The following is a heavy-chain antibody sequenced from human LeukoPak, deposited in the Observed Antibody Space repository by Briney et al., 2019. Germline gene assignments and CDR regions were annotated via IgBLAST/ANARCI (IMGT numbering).Heavy chain of an antibody. D-gene: IGHD1-26*01. Sequence: GGSLRLSCAASGFTFSDYYMSWVRQAPGNGLQWVSYISSSGSTIYYADSVKGRFTISRDNAKNSLYLQMNSLRAEDTAVYYCARASSGTYSETDYWGQGTLATVSS. J-gene: IGHJ4*02. CDR3: ARASSGTYSETDY. CDR2: ISSSGSTI. CDR1: GFTFSDYY. V-gene: IGHV3-11*04.